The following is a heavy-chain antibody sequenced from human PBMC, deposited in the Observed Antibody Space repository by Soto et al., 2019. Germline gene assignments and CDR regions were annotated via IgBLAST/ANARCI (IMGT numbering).Heavy chain of an antibody. CDR3: ARDLGVAAAAATSPAGYYYGMDV. V-gene: IGHV4-59*01. D-gene: IGHD6-13*01. Sequence: SETLSLTCTVSGGSISSYYWSWIRQPPGKGLEWIGYIYYSGSTNYNPSLKSRVTISVDTSKNQFSLKLSSVTAADTAVYYCARDLGVAAAAATSPAGYYYGMDVGGQGTTVTVSS. CDR1: GGSISSYY. J-gene: IGHJ6*02. CDR2: IYYSGST.